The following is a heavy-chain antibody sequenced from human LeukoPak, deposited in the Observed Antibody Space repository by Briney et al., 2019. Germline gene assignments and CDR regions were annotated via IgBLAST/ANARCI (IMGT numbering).Heavy chain of an antibody. CDR2: INHSGST. Sequence: ASETLSLTCAVYGGSFSGYYWSWIRQPPGKGLEWIGEINHSGSTNYNPSLKSRVTISVDTSKNQFSLKLSSVTAADTAVYYCARGGITIFGVVIPKGAPFDYWGQGTLVTVSS. CDR3: ARGGITIFGVVIPKGAPFDY. V-gene: IGHV4-34*01. J-gene: IGHJ4*02. D-gene: IGHD3-3*01. CDR1: GGSFSGYY.